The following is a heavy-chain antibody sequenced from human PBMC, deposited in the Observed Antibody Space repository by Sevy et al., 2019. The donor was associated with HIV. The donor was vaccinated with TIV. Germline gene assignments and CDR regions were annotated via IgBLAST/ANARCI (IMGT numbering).Heavy chain of an antibody. D-gene: IGHD6-13*01. CDR2: ISYGGST. CDR1: GGSITDKKYY. CDR3: ARRVAAAGQGNEYFQH. Sequence: SETLSLTCTVSGGSITDKKYYWAWIRQPPGKGLEWIGSISYGGSTYYNPSLQSRVNLSVDTCKNQFSLNLSSVTAADTAKYYCARRVAAAGQGNEYFQHWGRGTLVTVSS. J-gene: IGHJ1*01. V-gene: IGHV4-39*01.